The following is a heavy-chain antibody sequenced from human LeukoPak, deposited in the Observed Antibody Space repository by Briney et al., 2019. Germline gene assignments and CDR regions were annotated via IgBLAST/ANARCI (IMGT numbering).Heavy chain of an antibody. Sequence: AGGSLRLSCAASGFTFSSYAMSWVRQAPGKGLEWVSAISGSGGSTYYADSVKGRFTISRDNSKNTLYLQMNSLRAEDTAVYYCAKDQGRGWYGGFDYWGQGTLVTVSS. CDR2: ISGSGGST. J-gene: IGHJ4*02. D-gene: IGHD6-19*01. CDR3: AKDQGRGWYGGFDY. V-gene: IGHV3-23*01. CDR1: GFTFSSYA.